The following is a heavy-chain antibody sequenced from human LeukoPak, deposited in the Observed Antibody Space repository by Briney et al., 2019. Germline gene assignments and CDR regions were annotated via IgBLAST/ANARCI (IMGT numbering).Heavy chain of an antibody. Sequence: PGGPLRLSCAAPGFTFTSYTMNWVRQATGKGLEWVSYITSSSSTIYYADPVKGRFTMSRDNAENSLYLQMNSLRAEDTAVYYCARNFDSWGQGTLVTVSS. CDR3: ARNFDS. CDR2: ITSSSSTI. V-gene: IGHV3-48*01. CDR1: GFTFTSYT. D-gene: IGHD2/OR15-2a*01. J-gene: IGHJ4*02.